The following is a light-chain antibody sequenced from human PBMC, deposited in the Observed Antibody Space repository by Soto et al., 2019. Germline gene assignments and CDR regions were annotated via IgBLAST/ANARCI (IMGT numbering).Light chain of an antibody. Sequence: DIQMTQSPSTLSASVGDRVTITCRASQSISSWLAWYQQKPGKAPKLLIYDASSLESGVPLRFSGSGSGTEFTLTISSLQPDDFATYYCQQYNTYWKFGQGTKV. V-gene: IGKV1-5*01. CDR2: DAS. J-gene: IGKJ1*01. CDR1: QSISSW. CDR3: QQYNTYWK.